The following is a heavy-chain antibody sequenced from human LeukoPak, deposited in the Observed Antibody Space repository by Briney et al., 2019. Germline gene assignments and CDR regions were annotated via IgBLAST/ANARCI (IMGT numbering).Heavy chain of an antibody. V-gene: IGHV1-69*04. CDR1: EGTFSSYA. CDR2: IIPILGIA. J-gene: IGHJ4*02. CDR3: AGGPRNFADY. Sequence: SVKVSCKASEGTFSSYAISWVRQAPGQGLEWMGRIIPILGIANYAQKFQGRVTITADKSTSTAYMELSSLRSEDTAVYYCAGGPRNFADYWGQGTLVTVSS. D-gene: IGHD1-7*01.